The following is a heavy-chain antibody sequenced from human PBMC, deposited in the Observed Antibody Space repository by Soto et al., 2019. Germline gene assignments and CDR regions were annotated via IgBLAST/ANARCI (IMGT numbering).Heavy chain of an antibody. V-gene: IGHV1-69*13. J-gene: IGHJ4*02. CDR2: IIPIFGTA. Sequence: SVKVSCKASGGTFSIYAISWVVQSPGQGLEWMGGIIPIFGTANYAQKFQGRVTITADESTSTAYMELSSLRSEDTAVYYCARDSVMTTVTTFYYWGQGTLVTVSS. D-gene: IGHD4-17*01. CDR1: GGTFSIYA. CDR3: ARDSVMTTVTTFYY.